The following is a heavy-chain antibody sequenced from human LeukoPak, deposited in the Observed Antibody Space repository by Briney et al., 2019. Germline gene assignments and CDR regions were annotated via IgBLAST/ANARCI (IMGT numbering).Heavy chain of an antibody. CDR3: ARDGPWILRAFDI. J-gene: IGHJ3*02. D-gene: IGHD5-18*01. CDR1: GYTFTDYS. Sequence: GASVKVSCKASGYTFTDYSIHWVRQAPGQGLEWLGWINPNGGGTNFAQKFQGRVTMTRDTSINTAYMELRSLRSGDTAVYYCARDGPWILRAFDIWGQGTMVTVSS. V-gene: IGHV1-2*02. CDR2: INPNGGGT.